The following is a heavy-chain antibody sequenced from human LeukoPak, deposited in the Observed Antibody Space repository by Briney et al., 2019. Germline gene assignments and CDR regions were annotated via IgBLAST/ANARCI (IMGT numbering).Heavy chain of an antibody. J-gene: IGHJ4*02. Sequence: GGSLRLSCAASGFPFSSFWMSWVRQAPGKGLEWVANIRQDGSEKYYVDSVKGRFTISRDNGNSLYLQMNSLRAEDTAVYYCARAYRRGYFDYWGQGSLVIVSS. D-gene: IGHD2-2*01. CDR1: GFPFSSFW. CDR2: IRQDGSEK. CDR3: ARAYRRGYFDY. V-gene: IGHV3-7*01.